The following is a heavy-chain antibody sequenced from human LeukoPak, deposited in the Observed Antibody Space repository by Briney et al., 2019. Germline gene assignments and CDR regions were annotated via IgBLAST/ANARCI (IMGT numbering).Heavy chain of an antibody. CDR1: GFTFSSYW. J-gene: IGHJ5*02. D-gene: IGHD3-10*01. Sequence: GGSLRLSCAASGFTFSSYWMSWVRQAPGKGLEWVANIKQDGSEKYYVDSVKGRFTISRDNAKSSLYLQMNSLRDEDTAVYYCARDGDLGYYGSGSYRGNWFDPWGQGTLVTVSS. CDR2: IKQDGSEK. V-gene: IGHV3-7*01. CDR3: ARDGDLGYYGSGSYRGNWFDP.